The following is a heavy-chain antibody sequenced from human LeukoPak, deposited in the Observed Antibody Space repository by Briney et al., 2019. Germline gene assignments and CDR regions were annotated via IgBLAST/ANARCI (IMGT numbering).Heavy chain of an antibody. V-gene: IGHV1-46*01. D-gene: IGHD6-13*01. CDR2: INPSGGST. CDR1: GYTFTSYY. CDR3: ARDLWLQLAYNWFDP. Sequence: ASVKVSCKASGYTFTSYYMHWVRQAPGQGLEWMGIINPSGGSTSYAQKFQGRVTMTRDTSTSTVYMELSSLRSEDTAVYYCARDLWLQLAYNWFDPWGQGTLVTVSS. J-gene: IGHJ5*02.